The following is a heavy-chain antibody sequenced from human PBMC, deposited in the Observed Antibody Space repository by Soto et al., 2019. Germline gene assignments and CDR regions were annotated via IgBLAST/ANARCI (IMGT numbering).Heavy chain of an antibody. D-gene: IGHD3-9*01. Sequence: GSLRLSCAASGFTFSSYSMNWVRQAPGKGLEWVSYISSSSSTIYYADSVKGRFTISRDNAKNSLYLQMNSLRDEDTAVYYCAREGYYDILTGYYTSGMDVWGQGTTVTVSS. CDR2: ISSSSSTI. CDR1: GFTFSSYS. V-gene: IGHV3-48*02. CDR3: AREGYYDILTGYYTSGMDV. J-gene: IGHJ6*02.